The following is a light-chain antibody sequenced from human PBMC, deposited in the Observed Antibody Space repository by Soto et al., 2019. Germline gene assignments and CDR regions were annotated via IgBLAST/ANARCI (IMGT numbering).Light chain of an antibody. J-gene: IGLJ2*01. V-gene: IGLV3-21*04. Sequence: SYELTQSPSVSVAPGKTARITCGESDIGSKSVHWYQQKPGQAPVLVIYYDRHRPSGIPERFSGSNSGNTATLTISRVEAGDEADYYCPVWDSGSDHVVFGGGTKVTVL. CDR1: DIGSKS. CDR2: YDR. CDR3: PVWDSGSDHVV.